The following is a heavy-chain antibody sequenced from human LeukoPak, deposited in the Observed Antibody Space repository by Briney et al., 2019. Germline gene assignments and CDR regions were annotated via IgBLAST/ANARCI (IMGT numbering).Heavy chain of an antibody. D-gene: IGHD3-3*01. Sequence: PGGSLRLSCAASGFTFSSYSMNWVRQAPGKGLEWVSSISSSSSYIYYADSVKGRFTISRDNAKNSLYLQRNSLRAEDTAVYYCASTATVRFLEWLPQMARVYYYYYMDVWGKGTTVTVSS. CDR1: GFTFSSYS. J-gene: IGHJ6*03. CDR2: ISSSSSYI. V-gene: IGHV3-21*01. CDR3: ASTATVRFLEWLPQMARVYYYYYMDV.